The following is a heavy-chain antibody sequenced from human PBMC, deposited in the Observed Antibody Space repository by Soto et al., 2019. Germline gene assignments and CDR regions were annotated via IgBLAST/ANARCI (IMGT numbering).Heavy chain of an antibody. CDR2: IIYSGDST. CDR1: GFAFSDYD. CDR3: SSLTWSGDLRG. D-gene: IGHD3-10*01. Sequence: EVQLLESGGGLVQPGGSLRLSCAASGFAFSDYDMSWARQAPGTGLEWVSTIIYSGDSTYHADSVKGRFTISRDDSKNTLYLQMSSLRAEDTAVYYCSSLTWSGDLRGWGQGTLVTVSS. V-gene: IGHV3-23*01. J-gene: IGHJ4*02.